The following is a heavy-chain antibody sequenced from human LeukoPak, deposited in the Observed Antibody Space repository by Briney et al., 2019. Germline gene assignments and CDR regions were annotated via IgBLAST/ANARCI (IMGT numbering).Heavy chain of an antibody. J-gene: IGHJ3*02. CDR1: GFTFNIYT. D-gene: IGHD2-15*01. CDR3: ARDCSSSAFDI. CDR2: IGSSSRYI. V-gene: IGHV3-21*01. Sequence: GGSLRLSCAASGFTFNIYTMTWVRQAPGKGLEWVSSIGSSSRYIYYADSVKGRFTISRDNDKNSVYLQMNSLTAEDTAVYYCARDCSSSAFDIWGQGTMVTVSS.